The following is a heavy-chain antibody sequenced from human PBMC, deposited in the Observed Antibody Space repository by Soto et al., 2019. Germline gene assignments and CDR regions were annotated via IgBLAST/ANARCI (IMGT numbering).Heavy chain of an antibody. J-gene: IGHJ3*02. V-gene: IGHV1-69*13. CDR3: ASSKDFGSRVPTDAFDI. D-gene: IGHD3-3*01. CDR2: IIPIFGTA. CDR1: GGTFSSYA. Sequence: ASVKVSCKASGGTFSSYAISWVRQAPGQGLEWMGGIIPIFGTANYAQKFQGRVTITADESTSTAYMELSSLRSEDTAVYYCASSKDFGSRVPTDAFDIWGQGKMVTV.